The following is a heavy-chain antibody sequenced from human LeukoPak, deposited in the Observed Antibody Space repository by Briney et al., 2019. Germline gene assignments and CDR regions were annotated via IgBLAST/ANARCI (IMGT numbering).Heavy chain of an antibody. D-gene: IGHD6-13*01. CDR3: AREFGSSWCFDY. CDR1: GFTFSSYS. J-gene: IGHJ4*02. CDR2: ISSSSSYI. V-gene: IGHV3-21*01. Sequence: PGGSLRLSCAASGFTFSSYSMNWVRQAPGKGMEWVSSISSSSSYIYYADSVKGRFTISRDNAKNSLYLQMNSLRAEDTAVYYCAREFGSSWCFDYWGQGTLVIVSS.